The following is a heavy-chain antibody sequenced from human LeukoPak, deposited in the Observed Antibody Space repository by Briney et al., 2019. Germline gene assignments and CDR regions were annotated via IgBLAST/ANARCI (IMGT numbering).Heavy chain of an antibody. Sequence: SETLSLTCTVSGGSISSGSYHWIWIRQPAGKGLEWIGHIYTSGSTNYNPSLRSRVTISVDTSKNQFSLKLSSVTAADTAVYYCARVGYYDILTGYTHAFDIWGQGTMVTVSS. CDR1: GGSISSGSYH. D-gene: IGHD3-9*01. V-gene: IGHV4-61*09. CDR3: ARVGYYDILTGYTHAFDI. CDR2: IYTSGST. J-gene: IGHJ3*02.